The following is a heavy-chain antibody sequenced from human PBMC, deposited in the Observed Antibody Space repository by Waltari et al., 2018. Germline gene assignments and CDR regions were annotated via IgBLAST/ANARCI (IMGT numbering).Heavy chain of an antibody. CDR3: AREGLTGRGFDY. J-gene: IGHJ4*02. CDR1: GYTFTAYH. Sequence: QVQLVQSGAEVKKPGASVKVSCKTSGYTFTAYHMQWVRQAPGQGLAWRVWINSNRGDRGYAQKFLGRVTMTRDTSVSTIYMELSGLKSDDTAVYCCAREGLTGRGFDYWGQGTLVTVAS. CDR2: INSNRGDR. V-gene: IGHV1-2*02. D-gene: IGHD3-10*01.